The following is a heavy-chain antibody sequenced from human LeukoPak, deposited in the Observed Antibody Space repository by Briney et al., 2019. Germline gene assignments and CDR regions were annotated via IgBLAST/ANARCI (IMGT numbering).Heavy chain of an antibody. CDR1: GFTISSYA. V-gene: IGHV3-23*01. CDR2: ISGSDGTT. D-gene: IGHD1-1*01. Sequence: GGSLRLSCAASGFTISSYAMSWVRQAPGKGLEWVSAISGSDGTTYYADSVKGRFTISRDNSKYTLSPQMNSLRAEDTAVYYCAKVDNWKYGHHDYWGQGTLVTVSS. CDR3: AKVDNWKYGHHDY. J-gene: IGHJ4*02.